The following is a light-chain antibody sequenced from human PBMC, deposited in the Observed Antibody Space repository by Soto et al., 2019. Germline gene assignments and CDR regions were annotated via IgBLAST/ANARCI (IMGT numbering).Light chain of an antibody. CDR3: QQRNNWPIT. CDR2: DAF. V-gene: IGKV3D-20*02. J-gene: IGKJ5*01. CDR1: QSVTSTY. Sequence: EVVFTHSAVTLSFCPVERATLSCRASQSVTSTYLGWYQQRPGQAPRLLIYDAFSRAPGIPARFSGGGSGTDFTLTISSLEPEDFGVYYCQQRNNWPITFGQGTRLEIK.